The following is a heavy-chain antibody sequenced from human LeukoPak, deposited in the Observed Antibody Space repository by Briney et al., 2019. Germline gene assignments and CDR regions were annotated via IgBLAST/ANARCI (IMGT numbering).Heavy chain of an antibody. J-gene: IGHJ4*02. CDR2: IYYSGST. CDR3: ARVGYYDSSGYYYDY. D-gene: IGHD3-22*01. CDR1: GGSISSYY. Sequence: SETLSLTCTVSGGSISSYYWSWIRQPPGKGLEWIWYIYYSGSTNYNPSLKSRVTISVDTSKNQFSLKLSSVTAADTAVYYCARVGYYDSSGYYYDYWGQGTLVTVSS. V-gene: IGHV4-59*01.